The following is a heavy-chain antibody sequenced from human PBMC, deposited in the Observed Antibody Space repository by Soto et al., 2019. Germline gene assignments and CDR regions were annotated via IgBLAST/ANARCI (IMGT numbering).Heavy chain of an antibody. Sequence: ASVKVSCKASGYTFTGYYMHWVRQAPGQGLEWMGWINPNSGGTNYAQKFQGRVTMTRDTSISTAYMELSRLRSDDTAVYYCARETKTGSYYYYYGMDVWGQGTTVTGSS. D-gene: IGHD3-10*01. V-gene: IGHV1-2*02. CDR2: INPNSGGT. CDR3: ARETKTGSYYYYYGMDV. CDR1: GYTFTGYY. J-gene: IGHJ6*02.